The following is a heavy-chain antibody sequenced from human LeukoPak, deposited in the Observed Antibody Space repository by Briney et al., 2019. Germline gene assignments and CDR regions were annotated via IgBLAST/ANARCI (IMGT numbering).Heavy chain of an antibody. D-gene: IGHD3/OR15-3a*01. V-gene: IGHV4-4*07. Sequence: SETLSLTCTVSGDSITSSYWSWILQPAGKGLEWIGRLYPSGSTNYNSSLKSRVTMSVDTSKNQFSLNLKSVTAADTAMYYCARDSNDFWTAYSDNWGPGSLVTVSS. CDR2: LYPSGST. J-gene: IGHJ4*02. CDR1: GDSITSSY. CDR3: ARDSNDFWTAYSDN.